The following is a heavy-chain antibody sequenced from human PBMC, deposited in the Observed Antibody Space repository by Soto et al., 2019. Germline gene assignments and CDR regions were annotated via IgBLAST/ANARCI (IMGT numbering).Heavy chain of an antibody. J-gene: IGHJ4*02. CDR3: MLGSGWKDFDY. Sequence: SETLSLTCTFSGGSITSSSYYWGWIRQPPGKGLEGIGNIYYSGSTYYNPSLKSRVTISVDTSKNQFSLKLSSVTAADTAVYYCMLGSGWKDFDYWGQGTLVTVSS. CDR2: IYYSGST. V-gene: IGHV4-39*01. CDR1: GGSITSSSYY. D-gene: IGHD3-22*01.